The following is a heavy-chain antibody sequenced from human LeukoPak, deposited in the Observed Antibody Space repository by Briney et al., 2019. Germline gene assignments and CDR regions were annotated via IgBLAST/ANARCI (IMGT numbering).Heavy chain of an antibody. CDR3: AREAVEMATIPLFDY. V-gene: IGHV1-69*04. J-gene: IGHJ4*02. CDR1: GYTFTSYG. Sequence: SVKVSCKASGYTFTSYGISWVRQAPGQGLEWMGRIIPILGIANYAQKFQGRVTITADKSTSTAYMELSSLRSEDTAVYYCAREAVEMATIPLFDYWGQGTLVTVSS. CDR2: IIPILGIA. D-gene: IGHD5-24*01.